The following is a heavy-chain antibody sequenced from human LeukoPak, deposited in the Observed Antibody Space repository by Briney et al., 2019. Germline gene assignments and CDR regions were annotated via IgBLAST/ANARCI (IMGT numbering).Heavy chain of an antibody. V-gene: IGHV3-66*01. CDR1: GFTVSSKD. D-gene: IGHD3-22*01. Sequence: GGSLRLSCAASGFTVSSKDMTWVRQGPGKGLEWVSVIYRGGTTYYADSVKGRFTISRDNSKNTLYLQMNSLRAEDTAVYYCARETTYYYDSSGYPLGVFDYWGQGTLVTVSS. CDR3: ARETTYYYDSSGYPLGVFDY. CDR2: IYRGGTT. J-gene: IGHJ4*02.